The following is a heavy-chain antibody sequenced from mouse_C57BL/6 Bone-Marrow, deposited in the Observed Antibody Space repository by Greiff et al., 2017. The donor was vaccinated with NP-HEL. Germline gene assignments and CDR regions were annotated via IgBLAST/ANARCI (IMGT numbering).Heavy chain of an antibody. CDR1: GYTFTSYW. CDR2: IHPNSGST. CDR3: ARWGYYGFYAMDY. Sequence: QVQLKQPGAELVKPGASVKLSCKASGYTFTSYWMHWVKQRPGQGLEWIGMIHPNSGSTNYNEKFKSKATLTADKSSSTAYMQLSSLTSEYSAVYYCARWGYYGFYAMDYWGQGTSVTVSS. D-gene: IGHD1-1*01. J-gene: IGHJ4*01. V-gene: IGHV1-64*01.